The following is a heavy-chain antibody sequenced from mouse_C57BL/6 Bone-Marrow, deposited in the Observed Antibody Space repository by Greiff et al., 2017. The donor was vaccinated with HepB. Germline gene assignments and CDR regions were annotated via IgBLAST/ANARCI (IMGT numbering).Heavy chain of an antibody. V-gene: IGHV3-6*01. Sequence: EVHLVESGPGLVKPSQSLSLTCSVTGYSITSGYYWNWIRQFPGNKLEWMGYISYDGSNNYNPSLKNRISITRDTSKNQFFLKLNSVTTEDTATYYCARGDYDRGYYFDYWGQGTTLTVSS. CDR1: GYSITSGYY. CDR2: ISYDGSN. D-gene: IGHD2-4*01. CDR3: ARGDYDRGYYFDY. J-gene: IGHJ2*01.